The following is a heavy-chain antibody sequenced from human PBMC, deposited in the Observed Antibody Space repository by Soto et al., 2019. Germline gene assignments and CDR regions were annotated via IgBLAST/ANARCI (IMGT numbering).Heavy chain of an antibody. CDR2: IIPIFGTA. V-gene: IGHV1-69*13. D-gene: IGHD6-13*01. Sequence: SVKVSCTASGGTFSSYAISWVRQAPGQGLEWMGGIIPIFGTANYAQKFQGRVTITADESTSTAYMELSSLRSEDTAVYYCARGESPPSIAAAGPFDYWGQGTLVTVSS. CDR3: ARGESPPSIAAAGPFDY. CDR1: GGTFSSYA. J-gene: IGHJ4*02.